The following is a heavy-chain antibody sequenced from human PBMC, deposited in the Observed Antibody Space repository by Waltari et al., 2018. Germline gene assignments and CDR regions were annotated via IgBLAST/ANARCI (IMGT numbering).Heavy chain of an antibody. J-gene: IGHJ4*02. V-gene: IGHV3-21*04. CDR1: GFTFSSYD. D-gene: IGHD1-1*01. CDR2: ISSGSGYI. CDR3: TRARNTRDSLDV. Sequence: EVQLVESGGDLVQPGGSLRLSCAASGFTFSSYDMSWVRQVPEKGLEWVSYISSGSGYIYYGDSVKGRFTISRDNAKTSLSLQRSSLRAEDTAVYYCTRARNTRDSLDVWGRGVLVTVSS.